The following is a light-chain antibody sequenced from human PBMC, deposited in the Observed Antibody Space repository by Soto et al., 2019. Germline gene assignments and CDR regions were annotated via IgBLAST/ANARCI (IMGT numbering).Light chain of an antibody. CDR2: GAS. CDR3: QQYNNWLT. CDR1: QSVRSA. V-gene: IGKV3-15*01. J-gene: IGKJ4*01. Sequence: EIVMTQSPATLSVSPGERATLSCRASQSVRSALAWYQQKPGQAPRLLIYGASTRATGIPARFSGSGSETEFTLTISSLQSEDFAVYYCQQYNNWLTFGGGTKVEIK.